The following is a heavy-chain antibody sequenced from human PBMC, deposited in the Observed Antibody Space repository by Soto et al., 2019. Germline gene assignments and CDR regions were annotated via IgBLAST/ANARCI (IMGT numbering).Heavy chain of an antibody. CDR3: AKNGQPPYYYYGLDV. J-gene: IGHJ6*02. D-gene: IGHD2-8*01. V-gene: IGHV1-18*01. CDR1: GYTFTRYG. Sequence: ASVKVSCKASGYTFTRYGISWVRQAPGQGLEWMGWISGYNGDTTYAQKFQGRVTMTIDTSTSTAYMELRSLTSDDTAVYYCAKNGQPPYYYYGLDVRAQRTTVTGSS. CDR2: ISGYNGDT.